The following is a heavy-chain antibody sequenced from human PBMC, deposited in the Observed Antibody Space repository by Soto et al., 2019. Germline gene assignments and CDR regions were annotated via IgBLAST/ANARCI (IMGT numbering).Heavy chain of an antibody. CDR1: GDSISSAGYS. D-gene: IGHD3-16*01. J-gene: IGHJ4*02. V-gene: IGHV4-31*03. CDR3: SKDTRRGSMAW. CDR2: IYYSGDT. Sequence: PSETLSLTCTVSGDSISSAGYSWSWISQHPGKGLEWIGYIYYSGDTYYNPSLKSRVTISADTSHNQFFLNLSSVTAADTAVSYCSKDTRRGSMAWWGQGTLVTVS.